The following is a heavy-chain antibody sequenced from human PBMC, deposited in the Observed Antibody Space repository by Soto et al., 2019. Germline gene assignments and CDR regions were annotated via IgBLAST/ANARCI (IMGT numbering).Heavy chain of an antibody. CDR3: ASDYGYYNIDD. CDR1: GFTFSSYS. J-gene: IGHJ4*02. D-gene: IGHD4-17*01. CDR2: ILSHGNNQ. V-gene: IGHV3-33*01. Sequence: GGSLRLSCAASGFTFSSYSMHWVRQAPGKGLEWVAVILSHGNNQYYADSVKGRFSISRDNSKNTLWLQVNSLRAEDTGVYYCASDYGYYNIDDWGQGTPVTVSS.